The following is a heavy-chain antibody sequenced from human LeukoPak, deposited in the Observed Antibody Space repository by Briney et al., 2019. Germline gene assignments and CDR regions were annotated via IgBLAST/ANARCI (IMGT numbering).Heavy chain of an antibody. CDR1: GFTFSDYY. J-gene: IGHJ6*02. Sequence: GGSLRLSCAASGFTFSDYYMSWIRQAPGKGLEWVSYISSSGSTIYYADSVKGRFTISRDNAKNSLYLQMNSLRAEDTAVYYCARDRPLIAAAGTGSYYYGMDVWGQGTTVTVSS. V-gene: IGHV3-11*01. CDR2: ISSSGSTI. D-gene: IGHD6-13*01. CDR3: ARDRPLIAAAGTGSYYYGMDV.